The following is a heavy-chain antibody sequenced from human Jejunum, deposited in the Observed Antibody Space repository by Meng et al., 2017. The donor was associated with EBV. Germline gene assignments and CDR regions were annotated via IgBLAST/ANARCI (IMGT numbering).Heavy chain of an antibody. J-gene: IGHJ4*01. CDR1: CYIFTDFA. Sequence: QVHLVQSGAEGNESGASLKLSGKSSCYIFTDFALHWLRQAPGQSPEWMPWINPGTGGRQFSHKFQGRVTITSDTSASTVYMELSGLRSEDTAMYYCARELGGRFNYWGQGTLVTVSS. D-gene: IGHD1-26*01. CDR3: ARELGGRFNY. CDR2: INPGTGGR. V-gene: IGHV1-3*01.